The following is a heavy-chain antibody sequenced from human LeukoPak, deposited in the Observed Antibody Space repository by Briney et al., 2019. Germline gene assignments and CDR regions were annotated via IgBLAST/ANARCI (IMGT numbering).Heavy chain of an antibody. CDR1: GGSISSSNYF. V-gene: IGHV4-39*01. Sequence: PSETLSLTCTVSGGSISSSNYFWGWIRQPPGKGPEWIGTIFYSGSTYYNPSLKSRVTISVDTSKNQFSLKLNSVTAADTAVYYCAVAGVRYYDSSGLYAFDVWGQGTMVTVSS. CDR3: AVAGVRYYDSSGLYAFDV. J-gene: IGHJ3*01. CDR2: IFYSGST. D-gene: IGHD3-22*01.